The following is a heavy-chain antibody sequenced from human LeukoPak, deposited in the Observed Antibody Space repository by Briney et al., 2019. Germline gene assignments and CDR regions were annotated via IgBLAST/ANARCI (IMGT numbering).Heavy chain of an antibody. CDR2: ISVIGNTT. CDR1: GFALGSFA. V-gene: IGHV3-64*01. D-gene: IGHD1-26*01. Sequence: PGGSLRLSCTASGFALGSFAMRWVRQGAGKRLEYISAISVIGNTTYYDTSVKGRFVISRDNSRNKLYLQMGRLRPEDTAMYFCVRGGASGIDYWGRGALVTVS. J-gene: IGHJ4*02. CDR3: VRGGASGIDY.